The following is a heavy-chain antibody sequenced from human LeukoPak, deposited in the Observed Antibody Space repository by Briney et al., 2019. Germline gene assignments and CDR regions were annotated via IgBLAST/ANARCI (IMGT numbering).Heavy chain of an antibody. CDR2: ISSSATYV. V-gene: IGHV3-21*06. Sequence: GGSLRLSCAASGFTFSDYNMNWVRQAPGKGLEWVSSISSSATYVYYADSVKGRFTISRDNAKTSLSLQMNSLRAEDTAVYYCARILVVPAANYYYSYGMDVWGQGTTVTVSS. CDR1: GFTFSDYN. J-gene: IGHJ6*02. D-gene: IGHD2-2*01. CDR3: ARILVVPAANYYYSYGMDV.